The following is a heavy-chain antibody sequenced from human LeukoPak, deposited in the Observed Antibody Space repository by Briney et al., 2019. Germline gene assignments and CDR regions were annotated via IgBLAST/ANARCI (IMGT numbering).Heavy chain of an antibody. J-gene: IGHJ4*02. Sequence: GGSLRLSCAASGFTFSSYAMSWVRQAPGKGLEWVSAISGSGGSTYYADSVKGRFTISRDNSKNTLYLQMNSLRAEDTAVYYCAKGHSSGWYVDYFDYWGQGTLVTVSS. D-gene: IGHD6-19*01. CDR1: GFTFSSYA. V-gene: IGHV3-23*01. CDR3: AKGHSSGWYVDYFDY. CDR2: ISGSGGST.